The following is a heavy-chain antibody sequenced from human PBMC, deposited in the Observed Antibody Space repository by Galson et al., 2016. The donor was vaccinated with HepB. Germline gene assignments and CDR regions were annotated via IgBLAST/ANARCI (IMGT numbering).Heavy chain of an antibody. Sequence: PALVKPTQTLTLTCTLSGVSLNNNAMAVGWIRQPPGKALEWLALVYSNDDKRYSPSLRSRLTITRDTSKNQVVLTMTNLDPLDTATYFCAHSKRLGVFTLLDSWGQGTLVTVSS. J-gene: IGHJ4*02. V-gene: IGHV2-5*01. CDR2: VYSNDDK. D-gene: IGHD6-19*01. CDR3: AHSKRLGVFTLLDS. CDR1: GVSLNNNAMA.